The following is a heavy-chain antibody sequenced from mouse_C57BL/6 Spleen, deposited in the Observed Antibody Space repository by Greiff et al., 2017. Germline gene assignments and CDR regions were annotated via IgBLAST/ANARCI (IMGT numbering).Heavy chain of an antibody. Sequence: QVQLQQPGAELVRPGSSVKLSCKASGYTFTSYWMDWVKQRPGQGLEWIGNIYPSDSETHYNQKFKDKATLTVDKSSSTAYMQLSSLTSEDSAVYYSAREGVLLYFDSSGQGTTLTVSS. J-gene: IGHJ2*01. CDR1: GYTFTSYW. CDR3: AREGVLLYFDS. D-gene: IGHD2-14*01. V-gene: IGHV1-61*01. CDR2: IYPSDSET.